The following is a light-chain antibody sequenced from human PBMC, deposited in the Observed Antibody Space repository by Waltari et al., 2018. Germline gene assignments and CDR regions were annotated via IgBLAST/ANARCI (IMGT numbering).Light chain of an antibody. Sequence: QSALTHPPPVSGSPGQSLTISRSGVGSAVSASAFVAWHQHHPGKAPQVIIYDVTNRPSGVSDRFSASKSANTASLTISRLQPEDEADYYCSSQTLDGLVLFGGGTRLTVL. CDR3: SSQTLDGLVL. J-gene: IGLJ2*01. CDR1: GSAVSASAF. CDR2: DVT. V-gene: IGLV2-14*03.